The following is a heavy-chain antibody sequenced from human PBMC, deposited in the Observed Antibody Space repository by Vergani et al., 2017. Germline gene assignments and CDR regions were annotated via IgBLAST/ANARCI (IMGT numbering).Heavy chain of an antibody. CDR1: GFTFSSYA. CDR3: ARGSRAEGGSGPDK. CDR2: ISGSGGST. V-gene: IGHV3-23*01. J-gene: IGHJ4*02. D-gene: IGHD6-13*01. Sequence: EVQLLESGGGLVQPGGSLRLSCAASGFTFSSYAMSWVRQAPGMGLEWVSAISGSGGSTYYADSVKGRFTISRDNSKNTLYLQMNSLRAEDTAVYYCARGSRAEGGSGPDKWGQGTLVTVSS.